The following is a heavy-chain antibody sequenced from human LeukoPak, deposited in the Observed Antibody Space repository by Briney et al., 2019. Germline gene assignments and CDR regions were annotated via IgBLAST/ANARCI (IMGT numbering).Heavy chain of an antibody. V-gene: IGHV1-46*01. CDR1: GYTFTSYY. CDR3: AREGHYYDSSGYYPFYFDY. J-gene: IGHJ4*02. CDR2: INPSGGST. Sequence: ASEKVSCKASGYTFTSYYMHWVRQAPGQGLEWMGIINPSGGSTSYAQKFQGRVTMTRDTSTSTVYMELSSLRSEDTAVYYCAREGHYYDSSGYYPFYFDYWGQGTLVTVSS. D-gene: IGHD3-22*01.